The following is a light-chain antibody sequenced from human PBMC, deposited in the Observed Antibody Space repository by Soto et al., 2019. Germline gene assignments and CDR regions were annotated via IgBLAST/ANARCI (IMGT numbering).Light chain of an antibody. V-gene: IGKV3-11*01. CDR3: QQRDNWPWT. J-gene: IGKJ1*01. CDR2: DAS. Sequence: ETVLTQSPATLSLSPGERATLSCRASQNIRNNLAWYQHKPGQAPRLLIYDASTRATGIPGRFSGSGSGTDFTLTISNLEPEDFVVYYCQQRDNWPWTFGQGAKVEIK. CDR1: QNIRNN.